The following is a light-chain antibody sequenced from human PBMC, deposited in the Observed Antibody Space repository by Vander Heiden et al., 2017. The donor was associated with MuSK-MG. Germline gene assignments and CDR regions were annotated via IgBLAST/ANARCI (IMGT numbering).Light chain of an antibody. Sequence: DIQMTQSPSSLSTSVGDTVTITCRASQSISTSLNWYQQKPGKAPRLLIYAASSLQSGVPSRFSGSGSGTDFTLTINSLQPEDFATYYCQQSYSTPKTFVQGTKVEIK. CDR3: QQSYSTPKT. J-gene: IGKJ1*01. CDR2: AAS. CDR1: QSISTS. V-gene: IGKV1-39*01.